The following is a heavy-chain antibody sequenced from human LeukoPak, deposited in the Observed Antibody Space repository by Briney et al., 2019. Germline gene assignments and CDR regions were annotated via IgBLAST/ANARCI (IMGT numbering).Heavy chain of an antibody. CDR2: IYHSGST. Sequence: KSSETLSLTCTVSGYSISSGYYWGWIRQPPGKGLEWIGSIYHSGSTYYNPSLKSRVTMSLDTSKNQFSLKPSSVTAADTAIYYCARVRGRSISDGFYGDYHLYWFDPWGQGTLVTVSS. CDR3: ARVRGRSISDGFYGDYHLYWFDP. D-gene: IGHD4-17*01. V-gene: IGHV4-38-2*02. J-gene: IGHJ5*02. CDR1: GYSISSGYY.